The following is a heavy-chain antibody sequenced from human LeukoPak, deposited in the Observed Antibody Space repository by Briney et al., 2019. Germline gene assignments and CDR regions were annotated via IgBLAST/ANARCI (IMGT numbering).Heavy chain of an antibody. CDR2: IYTSGST. V-gene: IGHV4-4*07. CDR3: ARDRGQQWLWWFDP. Sequence: PSETLSLTCTVSGGFISSYYWSWVRQPAGKGLEWIGRIYTSGSTNYNPSLKSRVTMSVDTSKNQFSLKLSSVTAADTAVYYCARDRGQQWLWWFDPWGQGTLVTVSS. J-gene: IGHJ5*02. D-gene: IGHD6-19*01. CDR1: GGFISSYY.